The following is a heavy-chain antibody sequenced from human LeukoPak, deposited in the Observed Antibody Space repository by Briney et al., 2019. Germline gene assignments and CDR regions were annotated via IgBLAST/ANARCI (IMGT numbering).Heavy chain of an antibody. V-gene: IGHV1-2*02. CDR3: ARAGVPGGFWSGFVGAVYYYYMDV. CDR1: GYTFTGYY. J-gene: IGHJ6*03. Sequence: ASVKVSCKASGYTFTGYYMHWVRQAPGQGREWMGWINPNSGGTNYAQKFQGRVTMTRDTSISTAYMELSRLRSDDTAVYYCARAGVPGGFWSGFVGAVYYYYMDVWGKGTTVTVSS. CDR2: INPNSGGT. D-gene: IGHD3-3*01.